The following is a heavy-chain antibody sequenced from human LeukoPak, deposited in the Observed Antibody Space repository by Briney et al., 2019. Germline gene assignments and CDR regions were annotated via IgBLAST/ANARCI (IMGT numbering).Heavy chain of an antibody. D-gene: IGHD2-2*02. CDR1: GGSISSGDYY. CDR2: IYYSGST. CDR3: ARVVRYCSSAVCYNWAYYYYMDV. V-gene: IGHV4-30-4*02. Sequence: SETLSLTCTVSGGSISSGDYYWSWIRQPPGKGLEWIGYIYYSGSTYYNPSLKSRVTISVDTSKNQFSLKLSSVTAADTAVYYCARVVRYCSSAVCYNWAYYYYMDVWGKGTTVTVSS. J-gene: IGHJ6*03.